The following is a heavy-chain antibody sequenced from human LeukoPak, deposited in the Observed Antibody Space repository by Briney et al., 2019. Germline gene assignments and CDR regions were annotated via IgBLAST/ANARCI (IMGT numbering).Heavy chain of an antibody. CDR3: VRFAAGPDPYHP. Sequence: GASVKVSCKVSGYTLTELSMHWVRQAPGKGLEWMGGFDPEDGETIYAQNFQGRVTMTEDTSTDTAYMELNNLTSEDTAVYYCVRFAAGPDPYHPWGQGTLVTVSS. J-gene: IGHJ5*02. CDR1: GYTLTELS. CDR2: FDPEDGET. V-gene: IGHV1-24*01. D-gene: IGHD6-25*01.